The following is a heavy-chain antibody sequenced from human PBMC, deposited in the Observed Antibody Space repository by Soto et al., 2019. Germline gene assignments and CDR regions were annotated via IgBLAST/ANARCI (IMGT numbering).Heavy chain of an antibody. D-gene: IGHD3-3*01. Sequence: PSETLSLTCSVSGGSISTVGHYWTWIRQPPGKGLEWIGEIDHSGYTNYNPSLKSRVTISVDTSKNQFSLRLTSVTAADTAVYYCARVRDWFDPWGQGTLVTVSS. J-gene: IGHJ5*02. CDR3: ARVRDWFDP. CDR2: IDHSGYT. V-gene: IGHV4-34*01. CDR1: GGSISTVGHY.